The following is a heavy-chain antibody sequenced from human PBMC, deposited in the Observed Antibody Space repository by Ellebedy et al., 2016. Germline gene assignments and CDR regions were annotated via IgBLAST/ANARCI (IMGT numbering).Heavy chain of an antibody. CDR1: GFSFSNYF. D-gene: IGHD4-17*01. CDR3: YYGHYSAS. J-gene: IGHJ4*02. CDR2: ISAGGDIT. V-gene: IGHV3-23*01. Sequence: GESLKISCATSGFSFSNYFMTWIRRAPGKGLEWVATISAGGDITFSADSVKGRFTISRDNSRDTLYLQMNSLRAEDTAVYYCYYGHYSASWGQGTLVTVSS.